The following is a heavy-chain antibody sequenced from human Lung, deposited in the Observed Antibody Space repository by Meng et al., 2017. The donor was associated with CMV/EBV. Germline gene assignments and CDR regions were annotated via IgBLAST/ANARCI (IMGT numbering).Heavy chain of an antibody. CDR3: AHIRKGELTRGVDY. V-gene: IGHV2-5*01. D-gene: IGHD1-26*01. J-gene: IGHJ4*02. CDR2: IYWNDDK. Sequence: SGXXLVXPTQTLTLTCTFSGFSLSTSGLGVGWILQPPGKALEWLALIYWNDDKRYSPSLNSRLTITTDTTKTQVVLTMTNMYPLDTATDYCAHIRKGELTRGVDYWXQGTXVTVSS. CDR1: GFSLSTSGLG.